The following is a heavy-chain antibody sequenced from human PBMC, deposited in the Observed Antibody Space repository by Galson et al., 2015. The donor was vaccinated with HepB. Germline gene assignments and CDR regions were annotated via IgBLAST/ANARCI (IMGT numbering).Heavy chain of an antibody. CDR3: ARDLELFNGGYVVFDAFDI. V-gene: IGHV3-21*01. J-gene: IGHJ3*02. D-gene: IGHD5-12*01. Sequence: SLRLSCAASGFTFSSYSMNWVRQAPGKGLEWVSSISSSSSYIYYADSVKGRFTISRDNAKNSLYLQMNSLRAEDTAVYYCARDLELFNGGYVVFDAFDIWGQGTMVTVSS. CDR1: GFTFSSYS. CDR2: ISSSSSYI.